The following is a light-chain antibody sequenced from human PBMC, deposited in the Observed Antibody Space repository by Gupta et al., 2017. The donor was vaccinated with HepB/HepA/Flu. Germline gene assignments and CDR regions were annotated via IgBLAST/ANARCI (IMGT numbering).Light chain of an antibody. J-gene: IGLJ2*01. CDR3: AAWDDSLSGYVA. Sequence: QSVLTHPPSASGTPGQRVTISCAGSSSNIGSNFVYWYQQLPGTAPQLLIYRNSQRPSGVPDRGSGSKSGTSASLAISGLRAEDEADYYCAAWDDSLSGYVAFGGGTKLTVL. CDR2: RNS. V-gene: IGLV1-47*01. CDR1: SSNIGSNF.